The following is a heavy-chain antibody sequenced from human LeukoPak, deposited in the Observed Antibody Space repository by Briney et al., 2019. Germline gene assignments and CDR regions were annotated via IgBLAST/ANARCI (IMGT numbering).Heavy chain of an antibody. CDR1: GFTFSDYY. D-gene: IGHD3-9*01. CDR2: ISSSSSYT. J-gene: IGHJ1*01. Sequence: GGSLRLSCAASGFTFSDYYMSWIRQAPGKGLEWVSYISSSSSYTNCADSVKGRFTISRENAKNSLYLQMNSLRAGDTAVYYCARGDILSGYYPDHWGQGTLVTVSS. CDR3: ARGDILSGYYPDH. V-gene: IGHV3-11*06.